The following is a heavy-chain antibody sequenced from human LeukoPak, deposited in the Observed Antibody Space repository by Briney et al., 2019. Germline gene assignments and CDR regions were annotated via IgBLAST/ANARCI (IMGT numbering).Heavy chain of an antibody. CDR1: GFTFSSYA. J-gene: IGHJ4*02. Sequence: PGGSLRLSCVASGFTFSSYAMHWVRQAPGKGLEWVAVISYDGSNKYYTDSVKGRFTISRDNSKNTLYLQMNSLRAEDTAVYYCARSAGYCSSASCYYYDYWGQGTLVTVSS. CDR3: ARSAGYCSSASCYYYDY. CDR2: ISYDGSNK. V-gene: IGHV3-30*04. D-gene: IGHD2-2*01.